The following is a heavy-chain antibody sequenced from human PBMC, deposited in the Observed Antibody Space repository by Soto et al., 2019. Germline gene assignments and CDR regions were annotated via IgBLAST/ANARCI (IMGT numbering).Heavy chain of an antibody. D-gene: IGHD2-2*02. CDR3: ARIIGPPYCSSTSCYNYYYGMDV. CDR2: IFSNDEK. Sequence: SGPTLVNPTETLTLTCTVSGFSLSNARMGVSWIRQPPGKALEWLAHIFSNDEKSYSTSLKSRLTISKDTSKSQVVLTMTNMDPVDTATYYCARIIGPPYCSSTSCYNYYYGMDVWGQGTTVTVSS. J-gene: IGHJ6*02. CDR1: GFSLSNARMG. V-gene: IGHV2-26*01.